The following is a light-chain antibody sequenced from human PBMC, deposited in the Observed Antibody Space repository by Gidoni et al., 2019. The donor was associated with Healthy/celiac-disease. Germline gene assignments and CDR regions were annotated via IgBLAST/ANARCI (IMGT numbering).Light chain of an antibody. V-gene: IGKV3-11*01. Sequence: EVVLTQSPATMSLSPRERATLSCRSSPSVSSYLAWYQQKPGQARRLLIYDASNRATGSPARFSGSGSGTDFTLTISSLEPEEFAVYYCQQRSNGRATFGQGTRLEIK. CDR1: PSVSSY. CDR3: QQRSNGRAT. CDR2: DAS. J-gene: IGKJ5*01.